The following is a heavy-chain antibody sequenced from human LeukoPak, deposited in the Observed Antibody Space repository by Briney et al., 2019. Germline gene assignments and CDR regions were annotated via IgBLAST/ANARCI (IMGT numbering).Heavy chain of an antibody. D-gene: IGHD1-26*01. CDR1: GGSISSSSYY. V-gene: IGHV4-39*02. CDR2: IYHTGST. J-gene: IGHJ4*02. Sequence: PSETLSLTCSVSGGSISSSSYYGAWIRQAPGKGLEWIGNIYHTGSTYYNPSLKSRVTIFVDTSKNHYSLKLTSVTAADTAVYYCARVWEPNGTGTYYFDYWGQGSLVTVSS. CDR3: ARVWEPNGTGTYYFDY.